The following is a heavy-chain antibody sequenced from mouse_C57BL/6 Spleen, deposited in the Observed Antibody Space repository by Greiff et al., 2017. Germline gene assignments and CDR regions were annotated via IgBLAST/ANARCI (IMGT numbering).Heavy chain of an antibody. D-gene: IGHD1-1*01. V-gene: IGHV5-6*02. CDR1: GFTFSSYG. CDR2: ISSGGSYT. J-gene: IGHJ3*01. Sequence: EVKLVESGGDLVKPGGSLKLSCAASGFTFSSYGMSWVRQTPDKRLEWVATISSGGSYTYYPDSVKGRFTISRDNAKNTLYLQMSSLKSEDTAMYYCARLTTVVASWFAYWGQGTLVTVSA. CDR3: ARLTTVVASWFAY.